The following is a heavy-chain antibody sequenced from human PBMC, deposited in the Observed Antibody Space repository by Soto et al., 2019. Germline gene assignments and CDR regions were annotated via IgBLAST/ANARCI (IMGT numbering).Heavy chain of an antibody. V-gene: IGHV4-4*02. CDR1: GDSINNGFW. CDR2: KHHSGST. J-gene: IGHJ6*02. CDR3: ASSSGWWRLDV. Sequence: QVQLQESGPGLVKPSETLSLTCGVSGDSINNGFWWTWVRQPPGKGLEWIGEKHHSGSTNYNLSLKSRVSIALDTSKNQFSLNLSSVTAAGPAVYFCASSSGWWRLDVWGQGTTVTVSS. D-gene: IGHD6-19*01.